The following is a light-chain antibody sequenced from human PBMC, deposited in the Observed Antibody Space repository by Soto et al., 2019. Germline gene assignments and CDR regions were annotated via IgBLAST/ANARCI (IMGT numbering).Light chain of an antibody. J-gene: IGLJ1*01. Sequence: QSVLTQPPSASGTPGQGVTISCSGSTSNIGSNYVYWYQQLPGTGPKLLIYRNNQRPSGVPDRFSGSKSGTSASLAISGLRSDDEADYFCATWDDSLNGFYVFGTGTKLTVL. CDR3: ATWDDSLNGFYV. CDR2: RNN. CDR1: TSNIGSNY. V-gene: IGLV1-47*01.